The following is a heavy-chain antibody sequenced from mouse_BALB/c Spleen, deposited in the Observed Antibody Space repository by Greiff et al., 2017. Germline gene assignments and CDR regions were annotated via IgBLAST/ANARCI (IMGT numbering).Heavy chain of an antibody. CDR3: ARGDTTAHFDY. CDR2: ISTYYGDA. D-gene: IGHD1-2*01. CDR1: GYTFTDYA. V-gene: IGHV1S137*01. Sequence: VQLQESGAELVRPGVSVKISCKGSGYTFTDYAMHWVKQSHAKSLEWIGVISTYYGDASYNQKFKGKATMTVDKSSSTAYMELARLTSEDSAIYYCARGDTTAHFDYWGQGTTLTVSS. J-gene: IGHJ2*01.